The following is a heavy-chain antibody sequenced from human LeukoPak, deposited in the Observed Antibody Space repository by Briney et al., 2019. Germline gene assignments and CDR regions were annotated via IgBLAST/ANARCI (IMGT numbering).Heavy chain of an antibody. J-gene: IGHJ4*02. CDR3: ARDVYYGSGSQRLDY. CDR2: ISSSSSFI. D-gene: IGHD3-10*01. CDR1: GFTFNTYT. Sequence: PGGSLRLSCAASGFTFNTYTMHWVRQAPGKGLEWVSSISSSSSFIHYADSMKGRFTISRDNAKNSLFLQMNSLRAEDTAVYYCARDVYYGSGSQRLDYWGQGTLVTVSS. V-gene: IGHV3-21*01.